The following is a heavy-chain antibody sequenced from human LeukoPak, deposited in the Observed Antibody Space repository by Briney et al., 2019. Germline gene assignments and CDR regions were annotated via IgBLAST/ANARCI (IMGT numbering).Heavy chain of an antibody. CDR3: ATVFER. J-gene: IGHJ4*02. V-gene: IGHV3-74*01. D-gene: IGHD3-16*01. Sequence: GGSLRLSCAASGFTFNNYWMHWVRQTPGKGLVWVSRVDGDGTATSYADSVKGRFTISRDNAKNTLYLQMNSLTVEDTAVYYCATVFERWGQGTLVTVSS. CDR2: VDGDGTAT. CDR1: GFTFNNYW.